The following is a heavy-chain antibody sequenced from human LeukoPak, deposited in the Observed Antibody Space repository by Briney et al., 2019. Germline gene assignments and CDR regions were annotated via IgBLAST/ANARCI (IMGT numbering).Heavy chain of an antibody. CDR3: ARELGSGSSDY. CDR2: INPQRGGT. CDR1: GYTFTVYY. J-gene: IGHJ4*02. V-gene: IGHV1-2*02. D-gene: IGHD3-3*01. Sequence: GASVSVSCTASGYTFTVYYMHWVRPAPGQGLGWIEWINPQRGGTNYAQKFHGRLTKARDPSISTAYMELSRLRSDDTAVYYCARELGSGSSDYWGQGTLVTVSS.